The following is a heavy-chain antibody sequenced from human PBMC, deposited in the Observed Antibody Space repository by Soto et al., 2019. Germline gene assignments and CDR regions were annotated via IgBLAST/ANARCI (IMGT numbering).Heavy chain of an antibody. J-gene: IGHJ4*02. D-gene: IGHD4-17*01. CDR2: INYSGST. Sequence: SETLSLTCAVYGGSFSGYYWSWIRQPPGKGLEWIGYINYSGSTYYNPSLKSRVTISVDTSKNQFSLKLSSVTAADTAVYYCAREVTTLNFDYWGQGTLVTVSS. CDR3: AREVTTLNFDY. V-gene: IGHV4-34*01. CDR1: GGSFSGYY.